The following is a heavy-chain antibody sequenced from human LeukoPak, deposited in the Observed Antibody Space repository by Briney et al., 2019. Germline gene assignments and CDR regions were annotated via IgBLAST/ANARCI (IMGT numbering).Heavy chain of an antibody. CDR3: ARDSPDYYGSGSYYAFDI. J-gene: IGHJ3*02. CDR1: GGSISSGGFY. D-gene: IGHD3-10*01. Sequence: PSETLSLTCSVSGGSISSGGFYWAWIRQPPGRGLEWIGSVYYSGATYYSPSLKGRVTISEDTSKNQFSLKLSSVTAADTAVYYCARDSPDYYGSGSYYAFDIWGQGTMVTVSS. V-gene: IGHV4-39*07. CDR2: VYYSGAT.